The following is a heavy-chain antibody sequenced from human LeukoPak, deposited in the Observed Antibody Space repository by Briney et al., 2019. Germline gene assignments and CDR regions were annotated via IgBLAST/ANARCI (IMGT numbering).Heavy chain of an antibody. CDR2: IGGSTET. CDR1: GFTFKIYA. CDR3: TKDSFDHNGVFDAFDI. V-gene: IGHV3-23*01. J-gene: IGHJ3*02. D-gene: IGHD3-16*01. Sequence: PGGPLRLSCAASGFTFKIYAMSWVRQAPGKGLEWVSTIGGSTETYYADSVKGRFAISRDDFKSTLFLQMSNLRAEDTAVYFCTKDSFDHNGVFDAFDIWGQGTLVTVSS.